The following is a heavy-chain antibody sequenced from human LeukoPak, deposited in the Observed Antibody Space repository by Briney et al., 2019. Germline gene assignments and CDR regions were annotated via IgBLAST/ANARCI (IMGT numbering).Heavy chain of an antibody. J-gene: IGHJ5*02. CDR2: IYYSGST. Sequence: PSETLSLTCTVSGGSISSRSYYWGWIRQPPGKGLEWIGSIYYSGSTYYNPSLKSRVTISTDTSRNQFSLKLSSVTAADTAVYYCARRFALTWFDPWGQGTLVTVSS. CDR1: GGSISSRSYY. D-gene: IGHD3-16*01. CDR3: ARRFALTWFDP. V-gene: IGHV4-39*01.